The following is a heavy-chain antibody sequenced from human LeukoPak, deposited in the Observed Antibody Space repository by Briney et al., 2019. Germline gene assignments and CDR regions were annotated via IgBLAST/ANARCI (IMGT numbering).Heavy chain of an antibody. Sequence: PSETLSLTCTVSGGSISSYYWSWIRQPPGKGLEWIGYIYHSGSTNYNPSLKSRVTISVDTSKNQFSLKLSSVTAADTAVYYCASEMATNLFDYWGQGTLVTVSS. J-gene: IGHJ4*02. CDR1: GGSISSYY. CDR2: IYHSGST. V-gene: IGHV4-59*01. CDR3: ASEMATNLFDY. D-gene: IGHD5-24*01.